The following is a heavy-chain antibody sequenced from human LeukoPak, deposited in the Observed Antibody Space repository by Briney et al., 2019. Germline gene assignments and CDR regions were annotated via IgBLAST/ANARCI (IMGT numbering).Heavy chain of an antibody. CDR2: ISGYNGNT. CDR1: GYTFASYG. Sequence: ASVKVSCKTSGYTFASYGITWVRQAPGQGLEWMGWISGYNGNTNFAQRFQGRVSLTTHTYATTAYMELRSLTSDDTAVYYCAKDYSGSGSVHFEHWGQGTLVTVSS. D-gene: IGHD3-10*01. V-gene: IGHV1-18*01. J-gene: IGHJ4*02. CDR3: AKDYSGSGSVHFEH.